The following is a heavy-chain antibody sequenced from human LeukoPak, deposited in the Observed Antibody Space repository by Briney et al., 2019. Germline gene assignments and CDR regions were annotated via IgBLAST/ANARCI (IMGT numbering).Heavy chain of an antibody. CDR1: GFTFSSYW. Sequence: GGSLRLSCAASGFTFSSYWMSWVRQAPGEGLEWVANIKQDGTEKYYMDSVKGRFSISRDNAKNSLYLQTNALRAEDTAVYYCARDVRPDYWGQGTLVTVST. D-gene: IGHD6-6*01. CDR2: IKQDGTEK. V-gene: IGHV3-7*04. CDR3: ARDVRPDY. J-gene: IGHJ4*02.